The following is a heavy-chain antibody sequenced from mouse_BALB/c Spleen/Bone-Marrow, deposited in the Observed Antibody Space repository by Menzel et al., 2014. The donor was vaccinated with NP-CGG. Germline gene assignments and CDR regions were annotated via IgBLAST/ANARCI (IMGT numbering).Heavy chain of an antibody. CDR1: GFAFSSYD. J-gene: IGHJ3*01. CDR2: ISSGGSYT. CDR3: ARHPYYGNYPAWFAY. Sequence: EVNVVESGGGLVKPGGSLKLSCAASGFAFSSYDMSWVRQTPEKRLEWVATISSGGSYTYYPDSVKGLFTISRDHARNTLYLQMSSLRSEDTALYYCARHPYYGNYPAWFAYWGQGTLVTVSA. V-gene: IGHV5-9*02. D-gene: IGHD2-10*01.